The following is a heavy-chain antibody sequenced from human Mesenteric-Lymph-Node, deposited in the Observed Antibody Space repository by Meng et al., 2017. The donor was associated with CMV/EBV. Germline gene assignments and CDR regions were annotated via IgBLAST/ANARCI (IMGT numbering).Heavy chain of an antibody. Sequence: GGSLRLSCAASGFSFGTYWMSWVRQAPEKGLEYVATIKDDGSEQYYVDSVRGRFPISRDNAKNSLYLQMNGLRAEDTAIYYCARDYSVTGWPPDYWGQGTLVTVSS. CDR3: ARDYSVTGWPPDY. CDR1: GFSFGTYW. CDR2: IKDDGSEQ. V-gene: IGHV3-7*01. D-gene: IGHD5/OR15-5a*01. J-gene: IGHJ4*02.